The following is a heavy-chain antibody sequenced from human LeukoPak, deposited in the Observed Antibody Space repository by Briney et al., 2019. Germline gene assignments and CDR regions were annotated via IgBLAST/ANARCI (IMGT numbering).Heavy chain of an antibody. CDR1: GGTFSSYA. V-gene: IGHV1-69*04. CDR2: IIPILGIA. D-gene: IGHD6-19*01. Sequence: SVKVSCKASGGTFSSYAISWVRQAPGQGLEWVGRIIPILGIANYAQKFQGRVTITADKSTSTAYMELSSLRSEDTAVYYCARTGYSSGWQTPNWFDPWGQGTLVTVSS. CDR3: ARTGYSSGWQTPNWFDP. J-gene: IGHJ5*02.